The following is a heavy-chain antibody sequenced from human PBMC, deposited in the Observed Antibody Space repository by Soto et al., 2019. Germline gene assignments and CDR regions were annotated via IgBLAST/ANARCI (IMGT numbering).Heavy chain of an antibody. D-gene: IGHD3-10*01. CDR3: VRGRYGSEIH. J-gene: IGHJ4*02. CDR2: LYNGGAT. Sequence: GGSLRLSCAASGFIVSSNYMTWVRQAPGKGLEWVSLLYNGGATHYAASAKGRFTISSHSSQNTMFLQMNSLRTEDTATYYCVRGRYGSEIHWGQGTKVTVSS. CDR1: GFIVSSNY. V-gene: IGHV3-53*04.